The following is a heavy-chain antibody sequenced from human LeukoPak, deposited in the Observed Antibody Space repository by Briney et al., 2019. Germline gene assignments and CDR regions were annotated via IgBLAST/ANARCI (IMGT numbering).Heavy chain of an antibody. V-gene: IGHV4-4*07. CDR3: ARARAAGSWYYFDS. CDR1: GGSINSYY. CDR2: VFPSGST. D-gene: IGHD6-13*01. Sequence: SETLSLTCTVSGGSINSYYWSWIRQPAGKGLEWIGRVFPSGSTNYNPSLKSRVTTSISPSKAQFSLQLTSVTAADTAVYYCARARAAGSWYYFDSWGQGVLVTVSS. J-gene: IGHJ4*02.